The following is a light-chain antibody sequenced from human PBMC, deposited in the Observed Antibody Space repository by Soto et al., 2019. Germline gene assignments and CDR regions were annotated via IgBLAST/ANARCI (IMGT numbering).Light chain of an antibody. CDR2: DAS. J-gene: IGKJ4*01. CDR3: QPYNNWPLT. CDR1: QRINDY. V-gene: IGKV3-11*01. Sequence: DIVLTQSPATLSLSPGERATLSCRASQRINDYLAWYQQKPGQAPRLLIFDASNRATGIPVRFSGSGSGTDFTLTVSSLEPEDFAVYYCQPYNNWPLTFGGGTKVDI.